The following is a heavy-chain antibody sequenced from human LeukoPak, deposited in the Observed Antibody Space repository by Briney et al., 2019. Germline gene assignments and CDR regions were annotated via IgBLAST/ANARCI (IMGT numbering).Heavy chain of an antibody. CDR3: ARIMRAWTFSSGWCGY. V-gene: IGHV1-2*02. CDR2: INPNSGGT. CDR1: GYTFTGYY. J-gene: IGHJ4*02. Sequence: ASVKVSCKASGYTFTGYYMHWVRQAPGQGLEWMGWINPNSGGTNYAQKFQGRVTMTRDTSISTAYMELSRLRSDDTAVYYCARIMRAWTFSSGWCGYWGQGTLVTVSS. D-gene: IGHD6-19*01.